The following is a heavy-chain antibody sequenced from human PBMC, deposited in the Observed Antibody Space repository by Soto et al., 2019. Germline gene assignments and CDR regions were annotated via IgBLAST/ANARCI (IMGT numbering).Heavy chain of an antibody. CDR3: ARRKAVAGYYYFDY. J-gene: IGHJ4*01. CDR2: IYRGDSDA. Sequence: GESLKISCKGSGYDFTSYWIGWVRQMPGKGLEWMGIIYRGDSDARYSPSFQGQVTISIDRSINTAYLQWSSLKASDTAMYYCARRKAVAGYYYFDYWGHGTLVTVSS. CDR1: GYDFTSYW. V-gene: IGHV5-51*01. D-gene: IGHD6-19*01.